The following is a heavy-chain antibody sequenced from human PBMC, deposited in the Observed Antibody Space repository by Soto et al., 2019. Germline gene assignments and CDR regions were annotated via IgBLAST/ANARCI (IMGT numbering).Heavy chain of an antibody. V-gene: IGHV4-59*08. CDR3: ARHVCRSGSCYHYFDL. CDR1: GGSISGYF. D-gene: IGHD2-15*01. Sequence: QVQLQESGPGLVKPSETLSLTCSVSGGSISGYFWSWIRQPPGKGLEWVGYIYSSGSANYNPSLKSRVTISVDTSKNQFSLNLSSLTASDTAVYYCARHVCRSGSCYHYFDLWGQGTLVTVSP. J-gene: IGHJ4*02. CDR2: IYSSGSA.